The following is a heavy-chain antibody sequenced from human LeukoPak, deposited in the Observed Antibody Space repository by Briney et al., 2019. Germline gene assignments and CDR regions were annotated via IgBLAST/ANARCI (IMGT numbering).Heavy chain of an antibody. CDR1: GFTFNKYA. V-gene: IGHV3-23*01. Sequence: GGSLRLSCAASGFTFNKYAMYWVRQAPGKGLEWVSAIIESGESTYYTDSVKGRFTISRDNSKNTLYLQMNSLRAEDTAVYYCARVRYSSGWYGDYWGQGTLVTVSS. CDR3: ARVRYSSGWYGDY. J-gene: IGHJ4*02. CDR2: IIESGEST. D-gene: IGHD6-19*01.